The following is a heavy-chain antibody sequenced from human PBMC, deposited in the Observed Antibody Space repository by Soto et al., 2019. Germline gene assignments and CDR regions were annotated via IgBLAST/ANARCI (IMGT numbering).Heavy chain of an antibody. J-gene: IGHJ6*03. Sequence: SETLSLTCAVYGGSFSGYYWSWIRQPPGKGLEWIGYIYYSGSTYYNPSLKSRVTISVDTSKNQFSLKLSSVTAADTAVYYCASLRDDFWSGDGYYYMYVWGQGTTVPVSS. CDR1: GGSFSGYY. D-gene: IGHD3-3*01. CDR2: IYYSGST. CDR3: ASLRDDFWSGDGYYYMYV. V-gene: IGHV4-34*09.